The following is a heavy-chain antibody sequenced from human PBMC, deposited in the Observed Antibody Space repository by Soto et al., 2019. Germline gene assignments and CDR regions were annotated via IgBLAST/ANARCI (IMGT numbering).Heavy chain of an antibody. V-gene: IGHV1-69*13. CDR2: IIPIFGTA. D-gene: IGHD3-22*01. Sequence: ASVKVSCKASGGTFSSYAISWVRQAPGQGLEWMGGIIPIFGTANYAQKFQGRVTITADESTTTAYMELSSLRSEDTAVYYCARPTRFYYDSSGQSAWFDPWGQGTLVTVSS. J-gene: IGHJ5*02. CDR3: ARPTRFYYDSSGQSAWFDP. CDR1: GGTFSSYA.